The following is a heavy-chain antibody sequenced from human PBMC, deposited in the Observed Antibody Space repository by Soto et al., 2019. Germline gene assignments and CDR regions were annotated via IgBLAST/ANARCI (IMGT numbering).Heavy chain of an antibody. CDR2: IKSIPDGGTA. J-gene: IGHJ2*01. CDR1: GFRFSSVW. V-gene: IGHV3-15*01. D-gene: IGHD3-10*01. Sequence: GGSLRLSCAASGFRFSSVWMSWVFQTPAKGLEWVGRIKSIPDGGTADYAVPLKGRVTISRDDSTNTLDLQMNNLKTEDTGVYFCVRILQYFGAPRAYFDLWGRGTLVTVSS. CDR3: VRILQYFGAPRAYFDL.